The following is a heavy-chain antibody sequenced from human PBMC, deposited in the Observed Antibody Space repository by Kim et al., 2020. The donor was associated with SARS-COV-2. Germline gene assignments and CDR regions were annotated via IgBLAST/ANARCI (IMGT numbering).Heavy chain of an antibody. D-gene: IGHD3-10*01. V-gene: IGHV3-11*04. CDR3: ARDYYYGSGTQRAFDI. Sequence: GGSLRLSCAASGFTFSDYYMSWIRQAPGKGLEWVSYISSSGSTIYYADSVKGRFTISRDNAKNSLYLQMNSLRAEDTAVYYCARDYYYGSGTQRAFDIWGQGTMVTVSS. CDR1: GFTFSDYY. CDR2: ISSSGSTI. J-gene: IGHJ3*02.